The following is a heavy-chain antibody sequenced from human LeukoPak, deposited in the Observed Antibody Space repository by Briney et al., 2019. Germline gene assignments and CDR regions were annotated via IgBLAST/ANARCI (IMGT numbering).Heavy chain of an antibody. V-gene: IGHV3-48*03. Sequence: GGSLRLSCAASGFTFSSYEMNWVRQAPGKGLEWVSYISSSGSTIYYADSVKGRFTISRDNAKNSLYLQMNSLRAEDTAVHYCAREEGGKLGIDYYFDYWGQGILVTVSS. CDR2: ISSSGSTI. D-gene: IGHD7-27*01. CDR1: GFTFSSYE. CDR3: AREEGGKLGIDYYFDY. J-gene: IGHJ4*02.